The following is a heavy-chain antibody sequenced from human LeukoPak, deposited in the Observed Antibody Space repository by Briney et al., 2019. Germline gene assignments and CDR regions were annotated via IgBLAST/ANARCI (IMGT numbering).Heavy chain of an antibody. CDR2: IYYSGCT. D-gene: IGHD3-16*02. CDR3: ARGGYDYVWGSYLPPLY. CDR1: GGSISSYY. Sequence: SETLSLTCTVSGGSISSYYWSWIRQPPGKGLEWIGYIYYSGCTNYNPSLKSRVTISVDTSKIQFSLKLSSVTAADTAVYYCARGGYDYVWGSYLPPLYWGQGTLVTVSS. V-gene: IGHV4-59*01. J-gene: IGHJ4*02.